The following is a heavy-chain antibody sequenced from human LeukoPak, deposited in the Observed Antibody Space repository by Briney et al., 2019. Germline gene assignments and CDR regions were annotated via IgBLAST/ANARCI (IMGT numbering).Heavy chain of an antibody. CDR1: GGSITSSTHY. CDR2: IYYSGTT. D-gene: IGHD6-19*01. J-gene: IGHJ4*02. CDR3: AGIPVTGLSNDY. V-gene: IGHV4-39*01. Sequence: SETLSLTCNVSGGSITSSTHYWGWIRQPPGKGLEWIGTIYYSGTTFYNPSLKSRVTISVDASKNKLSLSLNSVTAADTAVYQCAGIPVTGLSNDYWGQGTLVTVSS.